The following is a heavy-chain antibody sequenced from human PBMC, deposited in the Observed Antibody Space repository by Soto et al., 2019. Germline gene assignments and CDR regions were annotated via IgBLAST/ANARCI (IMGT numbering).Heavy chain of an antibody. D-gene: IGHD3-22*01. V-gene: IGHV3-30-3*01. CDR3: ARGGIYYSATWGAMDV. J-gene: IGHJ6*02. CDR2: ITYNENNK. Sequence: QVQVVESGGGVVQPGGSLRLSCSASGFTISTYAMHWVRQAPGKGLEWVAVITYNENNKYYADSVRGRFTISRDTSQNTLSLQLNRLRVEDTAVYYCARGGIYYSATWGAMDVWGQGTKVTVSS. CDR1: GFTISTYA.